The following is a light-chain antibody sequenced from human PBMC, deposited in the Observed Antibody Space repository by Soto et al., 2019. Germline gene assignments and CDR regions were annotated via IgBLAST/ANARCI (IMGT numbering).Light chain of an antibody. CDR3: QVWDRSSDHWV. CDR2: DDS. V-gene: IGLV3-21*02. CDR1: NIGSKS. J-gene: IGLJ3*02. Sequence: SYELTQPPSVSVAPGQTATVTCGGSNIGSKSVHWYQQKPGQAPVLVVHDDSDRPSGIPGRFSGSSSGDTATLTISGVEAGDEADYYCQVWDRSSDHWVFGGGTKVTVL.